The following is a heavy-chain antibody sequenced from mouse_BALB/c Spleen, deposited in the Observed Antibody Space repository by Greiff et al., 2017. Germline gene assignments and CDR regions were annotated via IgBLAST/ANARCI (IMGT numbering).Heavy chain of an antibody. J-gene: IGHJ2*01. CDR2: INPSTGYT. Sequence: VQLQQSGAELAKPGASVKMSCKASGYTFTSYWMHWVKQRPGQGLEWIGYINPSTGYTEYNQKFKDKATLTADKSSSTAYMQLSSLTSEDSAVYYCARKGTPYYFDYWGQGTTLTVSS. D-gene: IGHD3-3*01. CDR3: ARKGTPYYFDY. CDR1: GYTFTSYW. V-gene: IGHV1-7*01.